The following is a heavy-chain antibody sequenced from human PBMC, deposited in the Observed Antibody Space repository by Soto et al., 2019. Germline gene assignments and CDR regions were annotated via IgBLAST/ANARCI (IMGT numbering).Heavy chain of an antibody. CDR2: IIPNFDTP. CDR3: ARPYYDSSGYYLWYFDY. V-gene: IGHV1-69*06. J-gene: IGHJ4*02. D-gene: IGHD3-22*01. CDR1: GDSFNTFA. Sequence: QVQLVQSGAEVKKPGSSVKLSCKASGDSFNTFAVTWVRQAPGQGLEWMGGIIPNFDTPNYAQNFQGRVTIIADKSTSTPYIELSSLRSEDTAVYYFARPYYDSSGYYLWYFDYWGQGTLVTVSS.